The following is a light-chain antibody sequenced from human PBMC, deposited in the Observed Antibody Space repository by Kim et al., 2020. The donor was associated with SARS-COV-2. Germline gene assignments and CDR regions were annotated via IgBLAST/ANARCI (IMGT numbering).Light chain of an antibody. CDR1: RLSGSY. J-gene: IGKJ1*01. CDR2: AAS. V-gene: IGKV3-15*01. Sequence: VSPEEVAPLSCGASRLSGSYLAWFQPKPGPAPRLLIYAASTRATAIPARFSRSGSGTAFTLTMSRLQSDDFAVYFCQQYGNWPLTFGRGTKVDIK. CDR3: QQYGNWPLT.